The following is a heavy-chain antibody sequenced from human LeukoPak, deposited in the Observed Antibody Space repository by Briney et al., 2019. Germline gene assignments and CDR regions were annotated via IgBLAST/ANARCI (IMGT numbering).Heavy chain of an antibody. V-gene: IGHV4-34*01. Sequence: MSSETLSLTCAVYGGSFSGYYWSWIRQPPGKGLEWIGEINHSGSTNYNPSLKSRVTISVDTSKNQFSLKLSSVTAADTAVYYCARQNGFNWGRGTLVTVSS. D-gene: IGHD2-8*01. J-gene: IGHJ4*02. CDR3: ARQNGFN. CDR2: INHSGST. CDR1: GGSFSGYY.